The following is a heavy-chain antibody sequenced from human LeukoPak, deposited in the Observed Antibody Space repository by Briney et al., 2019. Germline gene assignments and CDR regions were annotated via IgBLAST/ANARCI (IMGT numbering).Heavy chain of an antibody. J-gene: IGHJ4*02. V-gene: IGHV3-23*01. Sequence: GGSLRLSCAAPGFTFNRDWTAWVRQAPGKGLEWVSAISGSGGSTYYADSVKGRFTISRDNSKNTLYLQMNSLRAEDTAVYYCATQETGTKFIVVVPAAPSNYWGQGTLVTVSS. CDR3: ATQETGTKFIVVVPAAPSNY. CDR2: ISGSGGST. D-gene: IGHD2-2*01. CDR1: GFTFNRDW.